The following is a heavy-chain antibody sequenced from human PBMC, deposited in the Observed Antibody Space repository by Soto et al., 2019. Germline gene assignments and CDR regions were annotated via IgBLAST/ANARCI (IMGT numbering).Heavy chain of an antibody. CDR1: GFIFRDYG. CDR3: ASQAFDY. J-gene: IGHJ4*02. CDR2: IWHDGSKK. V-gene: IGHV3-33*01. Sequence: RRLSCAGSGFIFRDYGMQWVRQAPGKGLEWLAFIWHDGSKKYYADSLKGRFTISRDNSKNTMYLQMSSPRVEDTAVYYCASQAFDYWGQGTLVTVSS.